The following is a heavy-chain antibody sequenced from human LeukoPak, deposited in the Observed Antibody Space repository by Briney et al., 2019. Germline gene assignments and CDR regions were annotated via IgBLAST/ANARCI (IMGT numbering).Heavy chain of an antibody. Sequence: SVKVSCKASGGTFSSYAISWVRQAPGQGLEWMGRIIPILGIANYAQKFQGRVTITADKSTSTAYMELSSLRSEDTAVYYCARLSVYYYDSSGSTGPLDWGQGTLVTVSS. V-gene: IGHV1-69*04. CDR3: ARLSVYYYDSSGSTGPLD. J-gene: IGHJ4*02. D-gene: IGHD3-22*01. CDR2: IIPILGIA. CDR1: GGTFSSYA.